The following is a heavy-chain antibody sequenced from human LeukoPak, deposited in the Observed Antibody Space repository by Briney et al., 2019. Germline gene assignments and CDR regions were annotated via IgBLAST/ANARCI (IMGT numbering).Heavy chain of an antibody. Sequence: GGSLRLPCAASGFTFSSYAMSWVRQAPGKGLELLSAISGSGGSTYYADSVKGRFTISRDNSKNTLYLQMNSLRAEDTAVYYCAKALTSMVRGVIINWGQGTLVTVSS. J-gene: IGHJ4*02. D-gene: IGHD3-10*01. CDR2: ISGSGGST. CDR3: AKALTSMVRGVIIN. V-gene: IGHV3-23*01. CDR1: GFTFSSYA.